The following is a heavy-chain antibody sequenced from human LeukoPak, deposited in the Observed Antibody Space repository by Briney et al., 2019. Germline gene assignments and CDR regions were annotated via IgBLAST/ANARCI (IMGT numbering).Heavy chain of an antibody. Sequence: PSETLSLTCTVSGGSISSYYWSWIRRPPGKGLEWIGYIYYSGSTNYNPSLKSRVTISVDTSKNQFSLKLSSVTAADTAVYYCARSSGGWYPYFQHWGQGTLVTVSS. CDR2: IYYSGST. CDR3: ARSSGGWYPYFQH. D-gene: IGHD6-19*01. J-gene: IGHJ1*01. CDR1: GGSISSYY. V-gene: IGHV4-59*08.